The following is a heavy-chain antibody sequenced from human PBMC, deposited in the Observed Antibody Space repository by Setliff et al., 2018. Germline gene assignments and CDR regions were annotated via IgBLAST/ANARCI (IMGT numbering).Heavy chain of an antibody. CDR3: AILRGYSGYDVLNYYYMDV. V-gene: IGHV5-10-1*01. CDR2: IDPSDSYT. Sequence: PGESLKISCQGSGCSFSNFWIGWVRQMPGKGLEWMGRIDPSDSYTNYSPSFQGHVTISADKSISTAYLQWSSLKASDTAMYYCAILRGYSGYDVLNYYYMDVWGKGTTVTVSS. CDR1: GCSFSNFW. J-gene: IGHJ6*03. D-gene: IGHD5-12*01.